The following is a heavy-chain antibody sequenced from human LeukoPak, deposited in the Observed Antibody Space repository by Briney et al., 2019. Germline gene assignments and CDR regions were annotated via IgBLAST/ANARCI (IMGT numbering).Heavy chain of an antibody. D-gene: IGHD6-6*01. Sequence: GESLKISCKGSGYGFTSYWIGWVRQVPGKGLEWMGIIYPGDSDTRYSPSFQGQVTISADNSISTAYLQWSSLKASDTAMYYCARQATEYSSSFVAWFDPWGQGTLVPVSS. CDR2: IYPGDSDT. CDR3: ARQATEYSSSFVAWFDP. CDR1: GYGFTSYW. V-gene: IGHV5-51*01. J-gene: IGHJ5*02.